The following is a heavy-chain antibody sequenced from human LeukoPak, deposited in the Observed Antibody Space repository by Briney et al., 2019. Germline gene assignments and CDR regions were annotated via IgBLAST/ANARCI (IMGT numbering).Heavy chain of an antibody. CDR2: IYPGDSDT. D-gene: IGHD4-17*01. CDR1: GYSFTSYW. Sequence: GESLKISCKGSGYSFTSYWIGWVRQMPGKGLEWMGIIYPGDSDTRYSPSFQGQVTISADKSISTAYLQWSSLKASDTAMYYCARFFYGGNSVYYYGMDVWGQGTTVTVSS. CDR3: ARFFYGGNSVYYYGMDV. V-gene: IGHV5-51*01. J-gene: IGHJ6*02.